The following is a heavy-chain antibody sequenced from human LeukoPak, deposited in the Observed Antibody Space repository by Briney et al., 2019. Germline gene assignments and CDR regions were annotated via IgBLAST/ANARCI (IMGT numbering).Heavy chain of an antibody. CDR3: ARTVRGRPSRWFDP. Sequence: SETLSLTCAVYGGSFSGYYWSWIRQPPGKGLEWIGEINHSGSTNYNPSLKSRVTISVDTSKNQFSLKLSSVTAADTAVYYCARTVRGRPSRWFDPWGQGTLVTVSS. V-gene: IGHV4-34*01. D-gene: IGHD3-10*01. CDR2: INHSGST. CDR1: GGSFSGYY. J-gene: IGHJ5*02.